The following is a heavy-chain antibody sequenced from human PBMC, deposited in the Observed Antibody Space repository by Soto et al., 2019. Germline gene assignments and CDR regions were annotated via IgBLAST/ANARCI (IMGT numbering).Heavy chain of an antibody. J-gene: IGHJ3*02. CDR3: ARAGAAIWRGYPSNAFNI. CDR1: GGTFSSYA. Sequence: QVQLVQSGAEVKKPGSSVKVSCKASGGTFSSYAISWVRQAPGQGLEWMGGIIPIFGTANYAQKFQGRVTITADESTSTAYMELSSLRCEDTAVYYCARAGAAIWRGYPSNAFNIWGQGTMVTVSS. V-gene: IGHV1-69*01. D-gene: IGHD3-3*01. CDR2: IIPIFGTA.